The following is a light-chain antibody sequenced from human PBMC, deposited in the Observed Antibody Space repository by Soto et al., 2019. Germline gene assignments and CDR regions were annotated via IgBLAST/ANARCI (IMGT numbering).Light chain of an antibody. CDR2: DAS. J-gene: IGKJ1*01. V-gene: IGKV1-5*01. Sequence: DIQMTQSPYTLSASVGDRVTITCRASQSISSWLAWYQQKPGNAPKLLIYDASTLESGVPSGFSGSGSGTEFTLTISSLQPDDFATYYCQQFDSYPWTFGQGTKVEIK. CDR3: QQFDSYPWT. CDR1: QSISSW.